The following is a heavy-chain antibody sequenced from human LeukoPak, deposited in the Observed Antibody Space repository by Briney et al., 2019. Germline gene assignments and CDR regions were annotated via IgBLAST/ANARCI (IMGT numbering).Heavy chain of an antibody. CDR2: IYYSGST. J-gene: IGHJ4*02. CDR3: ARVRDGSYTFDY. Sequence: SETLSLTCTVSGESISGFYWNWIRQPPGKGLEWIGYIYYSGSTNYNPSLKSRVTISIDTSKNQFSLKLSSVTAADTAVYYCARVRDGSYTFDYWGQGTLVTVSS. CDR1: GESISGFY. V-gene: IGHV4-59*12. D-gene: IGHD1-26*01.